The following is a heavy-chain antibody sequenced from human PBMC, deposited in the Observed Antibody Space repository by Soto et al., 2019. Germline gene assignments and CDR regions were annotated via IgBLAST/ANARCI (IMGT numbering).Heavy chain of an antibody. Sequence: QVQLQESGPGLVKPSQTLSLTCTVSGGSISSGGYYWTWIRQHPGKGLEWIGYIYYSGSTYYNPSLKSRVTISVDASKNQLSLKPSSVTVADRAMYYGARRVFPWGQGTLVTVSS. CDR3: ARRVFP. V-gene: IGHV4-31*03. CDR1: GGSISSGGYY. J-gene: IGHJ5*02. CDR2: IYYSGST.